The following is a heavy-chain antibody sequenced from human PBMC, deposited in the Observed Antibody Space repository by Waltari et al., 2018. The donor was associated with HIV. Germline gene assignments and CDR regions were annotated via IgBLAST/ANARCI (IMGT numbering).Heavy chain of an antibody. Sequence: EVQLVESGGGLVQPGGSLRLSCTASGFSFSSYSMNWVRQAPGNSLPFLLYISTSSMAIFHADSVKGRFTISRDTAKNSLYLQMNSLRAEDTAVYYCARDRTRYYFDSWGQGTLVTVSS. CDR2: ISTSSMAI. D-gene: IGHD6-6*01. CDR1: GFSFSSYS. J-gene: IGHJ4*02. V-gene: IGHV3-48*01. CDR3: ARDRTRYYFDS.